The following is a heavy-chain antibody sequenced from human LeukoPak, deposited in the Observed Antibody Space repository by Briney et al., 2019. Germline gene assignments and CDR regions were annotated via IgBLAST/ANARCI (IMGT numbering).Heavy chain of an antibody. CDR1: GFTFSSYW. Sequence: GGSLRLSCAASGFTFSSYWMSWVRQAPGKGLGWVASIKQDGSEKHYVDSVKGRFTISRDNAKNSLYLQMNSLRAEDTAVYYCARGLGAAHFDYWGQGTLVTVSS. J-gene: IGHJ4*02. CDR2: IKQDGSEK. CDR3: ARGLGAAHFDY. V-gene: IGHV3-7*04. D-gene: IGHD1-26*01.